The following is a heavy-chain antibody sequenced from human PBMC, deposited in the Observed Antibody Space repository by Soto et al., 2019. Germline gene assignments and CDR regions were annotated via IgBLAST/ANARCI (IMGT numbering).Heavy chain of an antibody. J-gene: IGHJ6*02. V-gene: IGHV5-51*01. Sequence: PGESLKISCKGSGYSFTSYWIGWVRQMPGKGLEWMGIIYPGDSDTRYSPSFQGQVTISADKSISTAYLQWSSLKASDTAMYYCARLFTMVRGASPRYYYYGMDVWGQGTTVTVSS. CDR2: IYPGDSDT. CDR3: ARLFTMVRGASPRYYYYGMDV. D-gene: IGHD3-10*01. CDR1: GYSFTSYW.